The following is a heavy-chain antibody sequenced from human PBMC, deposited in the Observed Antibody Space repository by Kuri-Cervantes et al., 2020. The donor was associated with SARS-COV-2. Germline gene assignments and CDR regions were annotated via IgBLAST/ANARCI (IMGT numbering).Heavy chain of an antibody. CDR3: AGQLVLDVGVY. CDR2: IRYDGSNK. D-gene: IGHD6-13*01. CDR1: GFIFSNYW. V-gene: IGHV3-30*02. J-gene: IGHJ4*02. Sequence: GESLKISCEASGFIFSNYWMSWVRQAPGKGLERVAFIRYDGSNKYYADSVKGRFTISRDNSKNTLYLQMNSLRAEDTAVYYCAGQLVLDVGVYWGQGTLVTVSS.